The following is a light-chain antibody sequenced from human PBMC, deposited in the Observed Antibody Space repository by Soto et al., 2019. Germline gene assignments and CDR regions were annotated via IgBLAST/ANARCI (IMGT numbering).Light chain of an antibody. CDR1: QSVRRS. CDR2: DAS. CDR3: QQRSNWPGT. J-gene: IGKJ1*01. Sequence: EIVLTQSPATLSLSPGERATLSCRASQSVRRSLAWYQQHPGQAPRLLIYDASNKATGIPARFSGSGSGTDFTLTISSLEAKDFAVYYCQQRSNWPGTFGQGTKVEIK. V-gene: IGKV3-11*01.